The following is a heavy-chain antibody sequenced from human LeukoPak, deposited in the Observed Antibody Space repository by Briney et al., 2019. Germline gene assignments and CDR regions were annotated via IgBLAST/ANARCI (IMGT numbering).Heavy chain of an antibody. J-gene: IGHJ4*02. D-gene: IGHD1-26*01. CDR3: AKDGIVEGCLDY. CDR1: GFTFSSYG. CDR2: ISYDGSNK. Sequence: PGGSLRLSCAASGFTFSSYGMHWVRQAPGEGLEWVAVISYDGSNKYYADSVKGRFTISRDNSKNTLYLQMNSLRAEDTAVYYCAKDGIVEGCLDYWGQGTLVTVSS. V-gene: IGHV3-30*18.